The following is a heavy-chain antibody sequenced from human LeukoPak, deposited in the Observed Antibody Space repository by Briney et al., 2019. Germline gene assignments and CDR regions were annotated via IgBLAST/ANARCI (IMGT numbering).Heavy chain of an antibody. J-gene: IGHJ4*02. CDR1: GFTFSSYS. V-gene: IGHV3-30*01. D-gene: IGHD2-2*01. CDR2: ISYDGSNK. CDR3: ARGDAVVPAAISY. Sequence: PGGSLRLSCAASGFTFSSYSMHWVRQAPGKGLEWVAVISYDGSNKYYADSVKGRFTISRDNSKHTLYLQMNSLRAEDTAVYYCARGDAVVPAAISYWGQGTLVTVSS.